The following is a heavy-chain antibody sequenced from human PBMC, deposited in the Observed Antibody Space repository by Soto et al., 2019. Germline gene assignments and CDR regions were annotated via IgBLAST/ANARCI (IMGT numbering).Heavy chain of an antibody. Sequence: SETLSLTCAVYGGSFSGYYWSWIRQPPGKGLEWIGEINHSGSTNYNPSLKSRVTISVDTSKNQFSLKLSSVTAADTAVYYCARDTDRLGYWGQGTLVTVAS. J-gene: IGHJ4*02. CDR3: ARDTDRLGY. D-gene: IGHD5-18*01. CDR1: GGSFSGYY. CDR2: INHSGST. V-gene: IGHV4-34*01.